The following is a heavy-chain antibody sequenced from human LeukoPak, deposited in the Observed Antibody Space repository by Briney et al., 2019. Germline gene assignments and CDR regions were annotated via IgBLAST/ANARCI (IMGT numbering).Heavy chain of an antibody. D-gene: IGHD3-10*01. CDR2: IKSKSDGGTT. Sequence: GGSLRLSCAASGFSFSRAWMSWVRQAPGKGLEWVGRIKSKSDGGTTDYAAPVKGRFTISRDDSKNTLYLQMNSLKTEDTAVYYCTTFYYYGSGVADYWGQGTLVTVSS. V-gene: IGHV3-15*01. CDR1: GFSFSRAW. CDR3: TTFYYYGSGVADY. J-gene: IGHJ4*02.